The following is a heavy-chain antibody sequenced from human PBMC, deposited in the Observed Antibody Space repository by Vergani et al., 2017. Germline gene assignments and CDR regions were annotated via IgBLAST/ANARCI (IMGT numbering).Heavy chain of an antibody. D-gene: IGHD6-13*01. Sequence: QMQLQESGPGLVKPSETLSLTCTVSGGSISSYYWSWIRQPPGKGLEWIGYIYYSGSTNYNPSLKSRVTISVDTSKNQFSLKLSSVTAADTAVYYCAREGRIAAAGIAYWGQGTLVTVSS. CDR2: IYYSGST. CDR1: GGSISSYY. CDR3: AREGRIAAAGIAY. V-gene: IGHV4-59*01. J-gene: IGHJ4*02.